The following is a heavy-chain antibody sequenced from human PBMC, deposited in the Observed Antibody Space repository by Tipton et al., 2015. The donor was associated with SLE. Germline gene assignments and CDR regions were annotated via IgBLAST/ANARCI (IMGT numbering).Heavy chain of an antibody. CDR3: ARGGYSSGWYGDYFVY. J-gene: IGHJ4*02. CDR2: IYTSGST. CDR1: GYSISSGYY. D-gene: IGHD6-19*01. V-gene: IGHV4-38-2*01. Sequence: TLSLTCAVSGYSISSGYYWGWIRQPAGKGLEWIGRIYTSGSTYYNPSLKSRVTISVDTSKNQFSLKLSSVTAADTAVYYCARGGYSSGWYGDYFVYCGQGTLVTVSS.